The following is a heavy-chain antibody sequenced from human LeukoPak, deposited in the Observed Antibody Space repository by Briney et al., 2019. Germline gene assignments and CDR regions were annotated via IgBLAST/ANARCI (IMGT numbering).Heavy chain of an antibody. CDR1: GFTFSSSW. J-gene: IGHJ3*02. Sequence: GGSLRLSCVASGFTFSSSWMHWVRQAPGKGLVWVSRIYSDGRTTDYADSVRGRFTISRDNAKDMLYLQMSGLNAEDTAVYYCVRETFIAMVGSHALDIWGQGTMVTVSS. D-gene: IGHD6-19*01. CDR2: IYSDGRTT. CDR3: VRETFIAMVGSHALDI. V-gene: IGHV3-74*01.